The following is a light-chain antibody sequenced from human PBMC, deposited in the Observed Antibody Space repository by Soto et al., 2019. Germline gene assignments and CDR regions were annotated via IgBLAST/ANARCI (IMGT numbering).Light chain of an antibody. CDR1: QSVSSY. V-gene: IGKV3-11*01. J-gene: IGKJ1*01. Sequence: IVFTQSPATLSLSPGQTATLSCRASQSVSSYLAWYQQKAGQAPRLLIYEGSNRATGIPTRFSGSGSGTDFTLTISGLEPEDFAVYYCQQRNNWPWTFGRGTKVDIK. CDR3: QQRNNWPWT. CDR2: EGS.